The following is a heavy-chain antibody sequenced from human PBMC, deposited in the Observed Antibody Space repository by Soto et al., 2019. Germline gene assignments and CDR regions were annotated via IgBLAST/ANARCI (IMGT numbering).Heavy chain of an antibody. J-gene: IGHJ5*02. Sequence: SETLSLTCAVSGGSISSGGYSWSWIRQPPGKGLEWIVYIYHSGSSYYNPSLKSRLTISVDTTKNQFSLQLKSMTAADTAVYYCAKLSCTRSTCYFPGWKVTWGEGNLGPVAS. CDR1: GGSISSGGYS. D-gene: IGHD2-15*01. CDR2: IYHSGSS. V-gene: IGHV4-30-2*05. CDR3: AKLSCTRSTCYFPGWKVT.